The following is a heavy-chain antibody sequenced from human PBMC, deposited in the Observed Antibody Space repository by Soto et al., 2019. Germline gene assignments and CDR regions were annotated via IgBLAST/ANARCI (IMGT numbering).Heavy chain of an antibody. CDR1: GYTFTSYD. V-gene: IGHV1-8*01. Sequence: ASVKVSCKASGYTFTSYDINWVRQATGQGLEWMGWMNPNSGNTGYAQKFQGRVTMTRNTSISTAYMELSSLRSEDTAVYYCAKIDFWSGYYTFEYWGQGALVTV. D-gene: IGHD3-3*01. CDR2: MNPNSGNT. CDR3: AKIDFWSGYYTFEY. J-gene: IGHJ4*02.